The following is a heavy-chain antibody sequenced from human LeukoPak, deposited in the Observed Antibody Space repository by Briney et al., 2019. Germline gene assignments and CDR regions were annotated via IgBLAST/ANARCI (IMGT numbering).Heavy chain of an antibody. J-gene: IGHJ4*02. V-gene: IGHV4-59*08. CDR3: ARHKYYGDYVDY. D-gene: IGHD4-17*01. CDR1: GGSISSYY. Sequence: SETLFLTCTVSGGSISSYYWSWIRQPPGKGLEWIGYIYYSGSTNYNPSLKSRVTISVDTSKNQFSLKLSSVTAADTAVYYCARHKYYGDYVDYWGQGTLVTVSS. CDR2: IYYSGST.